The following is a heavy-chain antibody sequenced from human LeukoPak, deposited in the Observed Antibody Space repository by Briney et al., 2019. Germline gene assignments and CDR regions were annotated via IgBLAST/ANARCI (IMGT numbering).Heavy chain of an antibody. CDR3: ARLGLGYCSGGSCYSQSADAFDI. J-gene: IGHJ3*02. Sequence: PGGSLRLSCAVSGFTLSSDWMIWVRQAPGKGLEWVANINPDGSEKNYVDSVRGRFTISRDNAKNSLDLQMNSLRAEDTALYYCARLGLGYCSGGSCYSQSADAFDIWGQGTMVTVSS. D-gene: IGHD2-15*01. CDR2: INPDGSEK. CDR1: GFTLSSDW. V-gene: IGHV3-7*03.